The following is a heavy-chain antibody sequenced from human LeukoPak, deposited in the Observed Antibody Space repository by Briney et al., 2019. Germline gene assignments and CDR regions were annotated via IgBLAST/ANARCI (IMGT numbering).Heavy chain of an antibody. J-gene: IGHJ4*02. Sequence: GGSLRLSCAAYGFTFSSYAMSWVRQAPGKGLEWVSAISGSGGSTYYADSVKGRFTISRDNSKNTLYLQMNSLRAEDTAVYYCAKIMSSGWYYFDYWGQGTLVTVSS. CDR2: ISGSGGST. D-gene: IGHD6-19*01. CDR3: AKIMSSGWYYFDY. V-gene: IGHV3-23*01. CDR1: GFTFSSYA.